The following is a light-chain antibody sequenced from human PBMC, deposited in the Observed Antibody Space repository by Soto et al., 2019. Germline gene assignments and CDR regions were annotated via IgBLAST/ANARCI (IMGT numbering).Light chain of an antibody. CDR2: RAS. Sequence: DIQMTQSPSSLSASVGDRVTITCRASQSIRSYLNWYQQKPGKAPKLLISRASSLHSGVPSRFSGSGSGTDFTLTISSLQPEDFAAYYCQHSYNAPWTFXQGTK. CDR3: QHSYNAPWT. CDR1: QSIRSY. J-gene: IGKJ1*01. V-gene: IGKV1-39*01.